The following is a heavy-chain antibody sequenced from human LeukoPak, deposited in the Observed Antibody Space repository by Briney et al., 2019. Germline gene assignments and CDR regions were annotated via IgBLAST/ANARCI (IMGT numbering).Heavy chain of an antibody. CDR1: GFTFSSYW. CDR3: AGNLVVAATLLNY. Sequence: PGGSLRLSCAASGFTFSSYWMSWVRQAPGKGLEWVANIKQDGSEKYYVDSVKGRFTISRDNAKNSLYLQMNSLRAEDTAVYYCAGNLVVAATLLNYWGQGTLVTVSS. D-gene: IGHD2-15*01. J-gene: IGHJ4*02. CDR2: IKQDGSEK. V-gene: IGHV3-7*01.